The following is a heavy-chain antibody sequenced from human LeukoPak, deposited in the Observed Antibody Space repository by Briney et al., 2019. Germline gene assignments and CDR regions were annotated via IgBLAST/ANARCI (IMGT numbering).Heavy chain of an antibody. CDR1: GFTFSSYG. D-gene: IGHD5-12*01. V-gene: IGHV3-30*02. Sequence: GGSLRLFCAASGFTFSSYGMHWVRQAPGKGLEWVAFIRYDGSNKYYADSVKGRFTISRDNFKNTLYLQMNSLRAEDTAVFYCAKGGGYEAQYYYYYMDVWGKGTTVTISS. CDR3: AKGGGYEAQYYYYYMDV. CDR2: IRYDGSNK. J-gene: IGHJ6*03.